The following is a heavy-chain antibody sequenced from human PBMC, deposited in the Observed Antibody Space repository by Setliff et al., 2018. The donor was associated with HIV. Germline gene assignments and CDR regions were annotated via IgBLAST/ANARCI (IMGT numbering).Heavy chain of an antibody. V-gene: IGHV1-2*02. CDR1: GHTFSGYC. CDR2: INYNSGGT. CDR3: ARSPYSSGGGPSSVGYMDV. Sequence: ASVKVSCKASGHTFSGYCMHWVLQDPGQGLEWMGWINYNSGGTNYAQKFQGRVTMTRDTSISTDYMELNRLKSDDTAVYFCARSPYSSGGGPSSVGYMDVWGKGTTVTDSS. D-gene: IGHD6-19*01. J-gene: IGHJ6*03.